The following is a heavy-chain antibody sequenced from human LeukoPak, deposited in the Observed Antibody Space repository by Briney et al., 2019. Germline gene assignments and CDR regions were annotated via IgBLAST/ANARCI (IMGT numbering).Heavy chain of an antibody. Sequence: GGSLRLSCAASGFTFSSYAMSWVRQAPGKGLEWVSSLISSGAVTYYADSVKGRFTISRDNAKNSLYLQMNSLRAEDTAVYYCARIRSYCYDYWGLGTLVTVSS. CDR2: LISSGAVT. CDR3: ARIRSYCYDY. D-gene: IGHD1-26*01. CDR1: GFTFSSYA. J-gene: IGHJ4*02. V-gene: IGHV3-23*01.